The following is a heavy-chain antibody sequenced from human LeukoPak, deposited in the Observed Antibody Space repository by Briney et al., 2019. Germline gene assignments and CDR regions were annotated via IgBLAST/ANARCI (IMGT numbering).Heavy chain of an antibody. CDR2: IYYSGST. D-gene: IGHD1-26*01. J-gene: IGHJ4*02. CDR3: ASSSGRYFPFDY. CDR1: GGSISSSSYY. V-gene: IGHV4-39*07. Sequence: PSETLSLTCTVSGGSISSSSYYWGWIRQPPGKGLEWIGSIYYSGSTYYNPSLKSRVTISVDTSKNQFSLKLSSVTAADTAVYYCASSSGRYFPFDYWGQGTLVTVSS.